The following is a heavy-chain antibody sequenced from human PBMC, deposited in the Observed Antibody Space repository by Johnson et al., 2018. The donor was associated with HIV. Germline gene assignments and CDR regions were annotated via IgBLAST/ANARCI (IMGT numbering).Heavy chain of an antibody. D-gene: IGHD3-9*01. Sequence: QVQLVESGGGLVQPGGSLRLSCAASGFTFSSYAMSWVRQAPGKGLEWVAVISYDGSNKYYADSVKGRFTISRDNSKNTLYLQMHSLRTEDTAVYYCARDYDIPRDDGFDIWGQGTMVTVSS. V-gene: IGHV3-30-3*01. CDR1: GFTFSSYA. J-gene: IGHJ3*02. CDR2: ISYDGSNK. CDR3: ARDYDIPRDDGFDI.